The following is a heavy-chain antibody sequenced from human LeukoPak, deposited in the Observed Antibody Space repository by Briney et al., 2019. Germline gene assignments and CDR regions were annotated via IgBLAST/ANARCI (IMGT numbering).Heavy chain of an antibody. Sequence: ASVKVSCKASGYTFTNYGISWVRQAPGQGLEWMGWISTYNGNTKYAQKLQGRVTMTTDTSTSTAYMELRSLRSDDTAVYYCARGPYYDFWSGYLYNWFDPWGQGTLVTVSS. J-gene: IGHJ5*02. CDR3: ARGPYYDFWSGYLYNWFDP. V-gene: IGHV1-18*01. D-gene: IGHD3-3*01. CDR1: GYTFTNYG. CDR2: ISTYNGNT.